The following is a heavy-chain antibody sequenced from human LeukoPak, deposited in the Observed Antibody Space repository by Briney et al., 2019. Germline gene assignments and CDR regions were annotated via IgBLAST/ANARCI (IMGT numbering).Heavy chain of an antibody. CDR3: ARYGLSYSSFHVCYDY. CDR2: IYYSGST. V-gene: IGHV4-39*07. J-gene: IGHJ4*02. Sequence: SETLSLTCTVSGGSISSSSYYWGWIRQPPGKGLEWIGSIYYSGSTYYNSSLKSRVTISVDTANNKFSLKLSSVTAADTVVYYCARYGLSYSSFHVCYDYWGQGTLVTVSS. D-gene: IGHD2-8*01. CDR1: GGSISSSSYY.